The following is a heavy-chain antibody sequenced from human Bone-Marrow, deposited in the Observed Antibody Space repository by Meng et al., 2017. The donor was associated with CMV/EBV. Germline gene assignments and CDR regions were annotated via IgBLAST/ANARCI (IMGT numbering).Heavy chain of an antibody. J-gene: IGHJ6*02. CDR1: GYTFTSYA. V-gene: IGHV1-69*04. D-gene: IGHD3-22*01. CDR2: IIPILGIA. Sequence: SVKVSCKASGYTFTSYAISWVRQAPGQGLEWMGRIIPILGIANYAQKFQGRVTITADKSTSTAYMELSSLRSEDTAVYYCASRSRITMIGGGMDVWGQGTTVTVSS. CDR3: ASRSRITMIGGGMDV.